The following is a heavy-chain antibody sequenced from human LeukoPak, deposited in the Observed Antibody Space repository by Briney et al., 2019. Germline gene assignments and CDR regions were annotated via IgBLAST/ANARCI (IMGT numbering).Heavy chain of an antibody. Sequence: KPSETLSLTCAVYGGSFSGYYWSWIRQPPGKGLEWIGEINHSGSTIYNPSLKSRVTISVDTSKNQFSLKLSSVTAADTAVYYCARRRYSYGPNWFDPWGQGTLVTVSS. D-gene: IGHD5-18*01. CDR1: GGSFSGYY. J-gene: IGHJ5*02. CDR2: INHSGST. V-gene: IGHV4-34*01. CDR3: ARRRYSYGPNWFDP.